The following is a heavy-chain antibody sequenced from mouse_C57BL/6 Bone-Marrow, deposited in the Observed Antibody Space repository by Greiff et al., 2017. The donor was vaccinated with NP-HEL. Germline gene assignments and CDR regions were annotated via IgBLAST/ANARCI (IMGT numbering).Heavy chain of an antibody. CDR1: GFTFSSYG. CDR2: ISSGGSYT. Sequence: EVQRVESGGDLVKPGGSLKLSCAASGFTFSSYGMSWVRQTPDKRLEWVATISSGGSYTYYPDSVKGRFTISRDNAKNTLYLQMSSLKSEDTAMYYCARHHYYGSSYYAMDYWGQGTSVTVSS. J-gene: IGHJ4*01. CDR3: ARHHYYGSSYYAMDY. V-gene: IGHV5-6*01. D-gene: IGHD1-1*01.